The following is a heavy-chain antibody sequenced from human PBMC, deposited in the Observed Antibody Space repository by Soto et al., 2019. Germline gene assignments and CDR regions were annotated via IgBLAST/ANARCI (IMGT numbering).Heavy chain of an antibody. D-gene: IGHD2-21*01. CDR2: IYHSGST. V-gene: IGHV4-4*02. J-gene: IGHJ4*02. Sequence: SETLSLTCAVSGGSISSSNWWSWVRQPPGKGLEWIGEIYHSGSTNYYTDSVKGRFTTSRDNSKNTMYLQMNSLRVEDTAVYYCARDDEGWSDCDLGYWGQGALVTVSS. CDR3: ARDDEGWSDCDLGY. CDR1: GGSISSSNW.